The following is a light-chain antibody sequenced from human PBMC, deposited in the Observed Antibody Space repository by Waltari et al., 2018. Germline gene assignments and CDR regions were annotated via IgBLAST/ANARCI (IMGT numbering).Light chain of an antibody. CDR3: YSYAGGRV. CDR2: EVT. Sequence: QSALTQPASVSGSPGQSITISCTGSSSDVGSSNLVSWYLQHPGKAPKLIIYEVTERPSGVSNRFSGSKSGNTASLTISGLQAEDEADYYCYSYAGGRVFGTGTKVTVL. CDR1: SSDVGSSNL. V-gene: IGLV2-23*02. J-gene: IGLJ1*01.